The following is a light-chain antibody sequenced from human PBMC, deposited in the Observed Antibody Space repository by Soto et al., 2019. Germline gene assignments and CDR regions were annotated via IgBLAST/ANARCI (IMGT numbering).Light chain of an antibody. CDR1: QDISSY. CDR3: QQLNSYSIFT. V-gene: IGKV1-9*01. CDR2: GAS. Sequence: DIQLTQSPSFLSASVGDRVAITCRASQDISSYLAWYQQKPGKAPKLLIFGASTLQSGVPSRFGGSGSGTELALTISSLQPEDFATYYCQQLNSYSIFTFGPGTKVDI. J-gene: IGKJ3*01.